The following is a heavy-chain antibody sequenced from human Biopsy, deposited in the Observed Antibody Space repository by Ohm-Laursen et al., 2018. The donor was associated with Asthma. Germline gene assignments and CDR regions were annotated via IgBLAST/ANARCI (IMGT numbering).Heavy chain of an antibody. CDR3: VRDGTDDAFDI. Sequence: SLRLSCSASGFIFDDYIIHWVRQAPGKGLEWVSHITWDSATTVYADSVKGRFTMARDNSKNTLDLQMNSLREEDTAVYYCVRDGTDDAFDIWGQGTVVSVSS. CDR2: ITWDSATT. V-gene: IGHV3-9*01. J-gene: IGHJ3*02. CDR1: GFIFDDYI. D-gene: IGHD1-1*01.